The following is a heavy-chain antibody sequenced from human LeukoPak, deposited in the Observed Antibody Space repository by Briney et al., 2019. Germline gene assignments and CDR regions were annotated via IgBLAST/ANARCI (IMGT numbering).Heavy chain of an antibody. D-gene: IGHD3-9*01. V-gene: IGHV3-33*01. CDR2: IWYDGSNK. CDR3: ARGDHSLTGYYIVDY. J-gene: IGHJ4*02. Sequence: GGSLRLSCAASGFTFSSYGMHWVRQAPGKGLEWVAVIWYDGSNKYYADSVKGRFTISRDNSKNTLYLQMNSLRAEDTAVYYCARGDHSLTGYYIVDYWGQGTLVTVSS. CDR1: GFTFSSYG.